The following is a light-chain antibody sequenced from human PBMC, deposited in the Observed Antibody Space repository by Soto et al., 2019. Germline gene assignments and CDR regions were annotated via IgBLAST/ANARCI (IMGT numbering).Light chain of an antibody. CDR2: RNN. Sequence: QSVLTQPPSASGTPGQRVTISCSGSSSNIGSKYVYWYQQLPVTAPKLLMYRNNQRPSGVPDRFSGSKSGTSASLAISGLRSEDEADYYCAAWDAGVSGPAFGGGTKLTVL. CDR3: AAWDAGVSGPA. J-gene: IGLJ2*01. CDR1: SSNIGSKY. V-gene: IGLV1-47*01.